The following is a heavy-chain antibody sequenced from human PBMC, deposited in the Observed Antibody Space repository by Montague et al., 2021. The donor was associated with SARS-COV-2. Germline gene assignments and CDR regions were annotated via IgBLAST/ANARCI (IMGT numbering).Heavy chain of an antibody. CDR2: TYYKSKWYN. Sequence: CAISGDSVSGHIGAWDGNRQSPSRGLEWVGRTYYKSKWYNEYAVSVRSRITISPDTSKNQFSLQLNSVSAADTAVYYCARGQVTMFGVLIMLPAAGALDIWGQGTMVTVSS. D-gene: IGHD3-3*01. CDR3: ARGQVTMFGVLIMLPAAGALDI. CDR1: GDSVSGHIGA. J-gene: IGHJ3*02. V-gene: IGHV6-1*01.